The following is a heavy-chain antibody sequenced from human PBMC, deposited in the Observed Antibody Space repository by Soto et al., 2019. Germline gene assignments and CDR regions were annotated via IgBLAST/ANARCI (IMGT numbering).Heavy chain of an antibody. V-gene: IGHV2-5*01. CDR3: VHNAGYYTADY. CDR1: GFSVTTTGMG. Sequence: QITLKESGPTLVKPTQTLTLTCTFSGFSVTTTGMGVGWIRQPPGKDLEWLAVIYWNDDKRYRSSLKSRLTITKDTSKNQVVLIMTNMDPVDTATYYCVHNAGYYTADYWGQGTLVTVSS. J-gene: IGHJ4*02. D-gene: IGHD3-3*01. CDR2: IYWNDDK.